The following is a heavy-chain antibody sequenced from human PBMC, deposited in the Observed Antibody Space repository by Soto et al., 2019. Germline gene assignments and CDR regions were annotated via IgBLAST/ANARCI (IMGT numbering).Heavy chain of an antibody. CDR2: IYYSGST. J-gene: IGHJ5*02. V-gene: IGHV4-61*01. CDR1: GGSVSSGSYY. D-gene: IGHD3-3*01. Sequence: QVQLQESGPGQVKPSETLSLTCTVSGGSVSSGSYYWSWIRQPPGKGLEWIGYIYYSGSTNYNPSLKSRVTISVDTSKNHFSLKLSSVTAADTAVYYCARVNIKIFGVVSSSLAPWGQGTLVTVSS. CDR3: ARVNIKIFGVVSSSLAP.